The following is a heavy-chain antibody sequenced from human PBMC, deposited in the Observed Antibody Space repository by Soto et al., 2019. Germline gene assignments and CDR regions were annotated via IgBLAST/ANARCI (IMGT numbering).Heavy chain of an antibody. Sequence: EVQLVESGGGFAQPGGSLRLSCAASGFSFSSHWMYWVRQAPGKGLVWVSRINSDGSSTSYAGSVKGRFTISRDNAENTLYLQMNSLRGDDTAVYYCARDCGGACDSAFDPWGQGTLVTVSS. CDR2: INSDGSST. CDR1: GFSFSSHW. J-gene: IGHJ5*02. V-gene: IGHV3-74*01. D-gene: IGHD3-22*01. CDR3: ARDCGGACDSAFDP.